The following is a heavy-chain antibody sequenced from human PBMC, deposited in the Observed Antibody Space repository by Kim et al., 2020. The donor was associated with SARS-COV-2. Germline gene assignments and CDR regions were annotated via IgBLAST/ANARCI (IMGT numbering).Heavy chain of an antibody. CDR1: GGSIRSYS. J-gene: IGHJ5*02. Sequence: SETLSLTCNVSGGSIRSYSWSWIRQPPGKGLEWIGYISDSGNTNYNPSLKSRVSISEDTSKNQFSLKVNSVTAADTAVYDCARGWASFDPWGQGTLVTVS. CDR2: ISDSGNT. CDR3: ARGWASFDP. V-gene: IGHV4-59*13.